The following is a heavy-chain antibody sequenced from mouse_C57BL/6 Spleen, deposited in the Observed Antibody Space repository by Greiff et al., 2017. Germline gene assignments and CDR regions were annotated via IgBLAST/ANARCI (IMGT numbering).Heavy chain of an antibody. CDR3: ARGGGYYEYFDV. D-gene: IGHD2-3*01. Sequence: QVHVKQPGAELVKPGASVKMSCKASGYTFTSYWITWVKQRPGQGLEWIGDIYPGSGSTNYNEKFKSKATLTVDTSSSTAYMQLSSLTSEDSAVYYCARGGGYYEYFDVWGTGTTVTVSS. J-gene: IGHJ1*03. CDR1: GYTFTSYW. CDR2: IYPGSGST. V-gene: IGHV1-55*01.